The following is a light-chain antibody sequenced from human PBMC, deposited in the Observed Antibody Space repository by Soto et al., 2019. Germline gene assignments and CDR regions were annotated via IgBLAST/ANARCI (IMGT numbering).Light chain of an antibody. CDR1: QGITNY. CDR2: AAS. Sequence: DLQMTQSPSSLSASVGDRVTITCRASQGITNYLACYQQKPGKLPKVLIYAASTLQSGVPSRFSGSVSGTDFTLTISSLRPEDSPTYYCQKYSSAPITFGQGTRLEIK. J-gene: IGKJ5*01. V-gene: IGKV1-27*01. CDR3: QKYSSAPIT.